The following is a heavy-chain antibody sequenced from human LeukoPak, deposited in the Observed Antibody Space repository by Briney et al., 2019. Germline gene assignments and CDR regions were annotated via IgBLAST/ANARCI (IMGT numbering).Heavy chain of an antibody. D-gene: IGHD2-2*01. CDR2: ISGSGLST. V-gene: IGHV3-23*01. J-gene: IGHJ3*02. CDR3: AKDRVPAAGDDAFDI. CDR1: GFTFSGYA. Sequence: GGSLRLSCVVSGFTFSGYAMSWVRQAPGRGLEWVSGISGSGLSTYYADSVRGRFTSSRDNSKNTLYLQMNSLRAEDTAVYYCAKDRVPAAGDDAFDIWGQGTMVTVSS.